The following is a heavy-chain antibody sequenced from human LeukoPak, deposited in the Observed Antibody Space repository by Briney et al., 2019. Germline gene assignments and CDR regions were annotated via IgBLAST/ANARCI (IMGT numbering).Heavy chain of an antibody. CDR1: GYTFTGYY. V-gene: IGHV1-46*01. CDR3: ARSGYSYRGYYYYMDV. D-gene: IGHD5-18*01. CDR2: INPSGGST. Sequence: GASVKVSCKASGYTFTGYYMHWVRQAPGQGLEWMGIINPSGGSTSYAQKFQGRVTMTRDTSTSTVYMELSSLRSEDTAVYYCARSGYSYRGYYYYMDVWGKGTTVTISS. J-gene: IGHJ6*03.